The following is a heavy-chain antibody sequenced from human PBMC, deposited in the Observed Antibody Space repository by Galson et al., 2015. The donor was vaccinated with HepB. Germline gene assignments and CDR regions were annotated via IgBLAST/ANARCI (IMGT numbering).Heavy chain of an antibody. V-gene: IGHV3-23*01. CDR3: ASHFYGDTAMVTSYY. D-gene: IGHD5-18*01. CDR1: GFTFSSYA. J-gene: IGHJ4*02. Sequence: SLRLSCAASGFTFSSYAMSWVRQAPGKGLEWVSAISGSGGSTYYADSVKGRFTISRDNSKNTLYLQMNSLRAEHTAVYYCASHFYGDTAMVTSYYWGQGTLVTVSS. CDR2: ISGSGGST.